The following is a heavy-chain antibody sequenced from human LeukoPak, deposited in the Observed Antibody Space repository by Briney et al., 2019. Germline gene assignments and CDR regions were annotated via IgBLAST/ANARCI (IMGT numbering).Heavy chain of an antibody. Sequence: SETLSLTCAVYGGSFSGYYWSWIRQPPGKGLEWIGEINHSGSTNYNPSLKSRVTISVDTSKNQFSLKLSSVTAADTAVYYCAGARGRPHYFDYWGQGTLVTVSS. CDR2: INHSGST. D-gene: IGHD1-26*01. J-gene: IGHJ4*02. CDR3: AGARGRPHYFDY. CDR1: GGSFSGYY. V-gene: IGHV4-34*01.